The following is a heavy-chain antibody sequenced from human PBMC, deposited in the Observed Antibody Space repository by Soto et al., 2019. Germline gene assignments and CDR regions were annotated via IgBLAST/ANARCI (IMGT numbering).Heavy chain of an antibody. CDR1: AGSFSCYY. CDR2: INHGGST. D-gene: IGHD3-22*01. Sequence: SETLSLTCAVYAGSFSCYYWSWIRQPPGKGLEWVGEINHGGSTNYNPSLKSRVTMSLDTSKNQFSLKLTSVTAADTSVYYCARGPEYYYGGSGYVDYWGRGTLVTVSS. CDR3: ARGPEYYYGGSGYVDY. V-gene: IGHV4-34*01. J-gene: IGHJ4*02.